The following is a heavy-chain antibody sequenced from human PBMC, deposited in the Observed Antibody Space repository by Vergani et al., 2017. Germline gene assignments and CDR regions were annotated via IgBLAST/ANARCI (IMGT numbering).Heavy chain of an antibody. V-gene: IGHV4-4*07. Sequence: QVQLQESGPGLVKPSETLSLTCTVSGGSISSYYWSWIRQPAGKGLEWIGRIYTSGSTNYNPSLKSRVTMSVDTSKNQFSLKLSSVTAADTAVYYCARDYYDVWSGDYYYYMDVWGKGTTVTVSS. CDR2: IYTSGST. CDR3: ARDYYDVWSGDYYYYMDV. CDR1: GGSISSYY. D-gene: IGHD3-3*01. J-gene: IGHJ6*03.